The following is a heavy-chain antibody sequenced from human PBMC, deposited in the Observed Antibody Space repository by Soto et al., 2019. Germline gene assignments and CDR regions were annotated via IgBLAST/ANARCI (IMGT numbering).Heavy chain of an antibody. CDR2: IYYSGST. Sequence: TLVLLCLRKTVAGGSIGNLSCCWGWIHTPPGKGLEWIGSIYYSGSTYYNPSLKSRVTISVDTSKNQFSLKLSSVTAADTAVYYCAKEKAYVPIPLFYMDVWGKGTTVTVSS. CDR1: GGSIGNLSCC. V-gene: IGHV4-39*02. D-gene: IGHD2-8*01. J-gene: IGHJ6*03. CDR3: AKEKAYVPIPLFYMDV.